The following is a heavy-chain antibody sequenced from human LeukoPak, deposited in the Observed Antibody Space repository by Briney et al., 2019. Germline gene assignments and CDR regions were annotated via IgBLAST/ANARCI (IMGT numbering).Heavy chain of an antibody. Sequence: GGSLRLSCAASGFTFSSYAMHWVRQAPGKGLEWVAVISYDGSNKYYADSVKGRFTISRDNSKNTLYLQMNSPRAEDTAVYYCRGTVKAFDIWGQGTMVTVSS. CDR3: RGTVKAFDI. J-gene: IGHJ3*02. D-gene: IGHD4-17*01. V-gene: IGHV3-30-3*01. CDR1: GFTFSSYA. CDR2: ISYDGSNK.